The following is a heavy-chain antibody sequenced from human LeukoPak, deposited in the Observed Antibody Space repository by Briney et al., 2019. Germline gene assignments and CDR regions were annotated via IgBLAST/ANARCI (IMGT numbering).Heavy chain of an antibody. CDR2: FDPESGET. CDR3: ATDQGDSDNYLKDAFDI. Sequence: ASVKVSCTVSGYSLTELSIHWVRQAPGKGLEWMGGFDPESGETIYAETFQGRVTTTEDTSTDTAYMELTSLRSEDTAFYYCATDQGDSDNYLKDAFDIWGQGTLVTVSS. CDR1: GYSLTELS. J-gene: IGHJ3*02. D-gene: IGHD5-24*01. V-gene: IGHV1-24*01.